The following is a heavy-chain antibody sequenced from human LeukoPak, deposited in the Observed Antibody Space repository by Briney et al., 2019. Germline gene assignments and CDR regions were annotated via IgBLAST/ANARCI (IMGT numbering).Heavy chain of an antibody. CDR1: ADSLSSGGHY. J-gene: IGHJ4*02. CDR2: IHHSGRS. Sequence: SQTLSLTCTVSADSLSSGGHYWAWIRQFPGKGLESIGFIHHSGRSRHNPSLRDRVAISVDTSRKQFALKLSSVTAADTAMYYCARGGNRFGGFYFDYWGQGIQVIVSS. D-gene: IGHD3-10*01. CDR3: ARGGNRFGGFYFDY. V-gene: IGHV4-31*03.